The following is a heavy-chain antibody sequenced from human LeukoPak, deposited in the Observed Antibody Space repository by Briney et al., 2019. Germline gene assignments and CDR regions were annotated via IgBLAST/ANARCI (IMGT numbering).Heavy chain of an antibody. D-gene: IGHD6-13*01. CDR3: ARDPINIATAGNGFDY. CDR2: ISSSSSYL. Sequence: PGGPLRLPCVASGFPFRSYSMNWARQAPGKGLEWVSSISSSSSYLYYADSVKGRFTIPRDNAKNSLYLQMNSLRAENTAVYYCARDPINIATAGNGFDYWGQRTLVTVSS. V-gene: IGHV3-21*01. J-gene: IGHJ4*02. CDR1: GFPFRSYS.